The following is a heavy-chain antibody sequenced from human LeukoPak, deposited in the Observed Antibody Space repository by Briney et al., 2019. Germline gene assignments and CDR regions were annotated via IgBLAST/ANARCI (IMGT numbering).Heavy chain of an antibody. V-gene: IGHV1-69*05. D-gene: IGHD4-17*01. Sequence: GASVKVSCKASGGTFSSYAISWVRQAPGQGLEWMGRIIPFFGTPNYAQKFQGRVTITTDESTRTIYMELSGLRSEDTAIYYCATPVDYGDQGRLDYWGQGTLVTVSS. J-gene: IGHJ4*02. CDR2: IIPFFGTP. CDR1: GGTFSSYA. CDR3: ATPVDYGDQGRLDY.